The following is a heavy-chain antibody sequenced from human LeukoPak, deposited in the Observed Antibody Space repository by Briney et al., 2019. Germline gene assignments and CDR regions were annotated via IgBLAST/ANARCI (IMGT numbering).Heavy chain of an antibody. J-gene: IGHJ6*02. CDR1: GFTISTHW. V-gene: IGHV3-33*08. CDR3: ARDGRYCIITSCYGYYGMDV. Sequence: GGSLRLSCAASGFTISTHWMSWVRQAPGKGLEWVAVIWYDGSNKYYADSVKGRFTISRQNSKNTLDLQMNSLRPEDTAVYYCARDGRYCIITSCYGYYGMDVWGQGTTVTVTS. CDR2: IWYDGSNK. D-gene: IGHD2-2*01.